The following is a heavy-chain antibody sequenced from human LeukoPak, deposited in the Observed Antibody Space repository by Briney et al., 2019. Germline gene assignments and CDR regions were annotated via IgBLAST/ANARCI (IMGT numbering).Heavy chain of an antibody. Sequence: ASVKVSCKASGYTFTSYAMHWVLQAPGQRLEWMGWINAGNGNTKYSQKFQGRVTITRDTSASTAYMELSSLRSEDTAVYYCARDRTVAGPDYWGQGTLVTVSS. V-gene: IGHV1-3*01. CDR3: ARDRTVAGPDY. CDR1: GYTFTSYA. J-gene: IGHJ4*02. CDR2: INAGNGNT. D-gene: IGHD6-19*01.